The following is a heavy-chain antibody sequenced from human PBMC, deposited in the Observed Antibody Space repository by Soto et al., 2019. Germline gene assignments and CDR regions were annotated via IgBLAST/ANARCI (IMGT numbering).Heavy chain of an antibody. CDR3: ARDLLREPRQAYYFDY. D-gene: IGHD1-26*01. CDR1: GGTFSSYT. J-gene: IGHJ4*02. CDR2: IIPSLGIT. V-gene: IGHV1-69*04. Sequence: ASVKVSCKASGGTFSSYTISWVRQAPGQGLEWMGRIIPSLGITNYAQKFQGRVTMTRDTSTSTAYMELSSLRSEDTAVYYCARDLLREPRQAYYFDYWGQGTLVTVSS.